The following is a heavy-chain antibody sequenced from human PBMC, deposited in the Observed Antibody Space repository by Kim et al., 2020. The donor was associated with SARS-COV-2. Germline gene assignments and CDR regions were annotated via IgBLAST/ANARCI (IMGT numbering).Heavy chain of an antibody. V-gene: IGHV4-39*01. CDR1: GGSISSSSYY. CDR2: IYYSGST. D-gene: IGHD2-2*01. J-gene: IGHJ5*02. CDR3: ARHRNIVVVPAAMGWWFDH. Sequence: SETLSLTCTVSGGSISSSSYYWGWIRQPPGKGLEWIGSIYYSGSTYYNPSLKSRVTISVDTSKNQFSLKLSSVTAADTAVYYCARHRNIVVVPAAMGWWFDHWGQGTLVTVSS.